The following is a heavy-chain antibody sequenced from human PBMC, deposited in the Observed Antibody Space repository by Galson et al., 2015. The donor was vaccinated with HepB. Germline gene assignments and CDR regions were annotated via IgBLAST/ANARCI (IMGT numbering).Heavy chain of an antibody. J-gene: IGHJ4*02. CDR1: GFTFSSYG. CDR3: AKDETFLPIAARPPFDY. V-gene: IGHV3-30*18. Sequence: SLRLSCAASGFTFSSYGMHWVRQAPGKGLEWVAVISYDGSNKYYADSVKGRFTISRDNSKNTLYLQMNSLRAEDTAVYYCAKDETFLPIAARPPFDYWGQGTLVTVSS. D-gene: IGHD6-6*01. CDR2: ISYDGSNK.